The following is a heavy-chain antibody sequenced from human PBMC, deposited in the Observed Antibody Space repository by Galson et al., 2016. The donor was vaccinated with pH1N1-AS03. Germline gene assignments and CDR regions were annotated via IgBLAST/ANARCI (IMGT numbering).Heavy chain of an antibody. D-gene: IGHD6-19*01. CDR2: IIGAGGVP. CDR3: AKDKEAVADRRGYFFDD. Sequence: PLRLSCAASGFTFSSYAMSWVRQAPGKGLEWVASIIGAGGVPYYAGSVKGRFAVSRDTSENTVYLQLDRLRAEDTAVYYCAKDKEAVADRRGYFFDDWGQGTLVTVSS. V-gene: IGHV3-23*01. CDR1: GFTFSSYA. J-gene: IGHJ4*02.